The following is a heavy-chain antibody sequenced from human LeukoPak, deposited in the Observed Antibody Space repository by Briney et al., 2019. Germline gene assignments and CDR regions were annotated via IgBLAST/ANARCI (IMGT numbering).Heavy chain of an antibody. CDR1: GFTFSNYA. CDR2: ISGSGGST. CDR3: AKDLTLYCSSTSCYKYGMDV. Sequence: TGGSLRLSCAASGFTFSNYAMSWVRQAPGKGLEWVSAISGSGGSTYYADSVKGRFTISRDNSKNTLYLQMNSLRAEDTAVYYCAKDLTLYCSSTSCYKYGMDVWGQGTTVTVSS. J-gene: IGHJ6*02. V-gene: IGHV3-23*01. D-gene: IGHD2-2*02.